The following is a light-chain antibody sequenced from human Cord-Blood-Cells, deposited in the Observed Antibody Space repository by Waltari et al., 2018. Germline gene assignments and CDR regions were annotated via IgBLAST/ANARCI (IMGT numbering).Light chain of an antibody. Sequence: QSALTQPASVSGSPGQSINISCTGTSSDVGSYNLVSWYQQHPGKAPKLMIDEGSKRPAGVSNRFTGSTAVHTASLTSSGLQAEDEADYYCCSYAGSSKVFGGGTKLTVL. V-gene: IGLV2-23*01. CDR2: EGS. CDR3: CSYAGSSKV. CDR1: SSDVGSYNL. J-gene: IGLJ2*01.